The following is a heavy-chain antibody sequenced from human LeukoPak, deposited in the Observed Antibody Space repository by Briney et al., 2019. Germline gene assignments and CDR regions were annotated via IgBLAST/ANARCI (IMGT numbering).Heavy chain of an antibody. V-gene: IGHV1-18*01. Sequence: ASVKVSCKASGYTFTSYGISWERQAPGQGLEWMGWISAYNGNTNYAQKLQGRVTMTTDTSTSTAYMELRSLRSDDTAVYYCARVWWASHYYYYTDVWGKGTTVTISS. J-gene: IGHJ6*03. D-gene: IGHD4/OR15-4a*01. CDR2: ISAYNGNT. CDR1: GYTFTSYG. CDR3: ARVWWASHYYYYTDV.